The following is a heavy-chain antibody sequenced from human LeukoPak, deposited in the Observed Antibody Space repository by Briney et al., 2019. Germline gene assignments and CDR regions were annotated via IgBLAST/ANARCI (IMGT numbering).Heavy chain of an antibody. V-gene: IGHV3-7*01. CDR1: GFTFSSYW. CDR2: IKQDGSEK. CDR3: ARDPLKGPDAFDI. J-gene: IGHJ3*02. Sequence: GGSLRLSCAASGFTFSSYWMSWVRQAPGKGLEWVANIKQDGSEKYYVDSVKGRFTISRDNAKNSLYLQMSSLRAEDTAVYYCARDPLKGPDAFDIWGQGTMVTVSS.